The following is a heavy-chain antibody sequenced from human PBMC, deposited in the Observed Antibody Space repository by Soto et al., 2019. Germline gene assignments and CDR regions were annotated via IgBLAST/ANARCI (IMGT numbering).Heavy chain of an antibody. V-gene: IGHV1-69*01. D-gene: IGHD6-13*01. CDR1: GGTFSSYA. CDR3: ASIIAAAATNYYYYYYGMDV. CDR2: IIPIFGTA. J-gene: IGHJ6*02. Sequence: QVQLVQSGAEVKKPGSSVKVSCKASGGTFSSYAISWVRQAPGQGLEWRGGIIPIFGTANYAQKFPGRVTITADDSTSTAYMELRSLRSEDTAVYYCASIIAAAATNYYYYYYGMDVWGQGTTVTVSS.